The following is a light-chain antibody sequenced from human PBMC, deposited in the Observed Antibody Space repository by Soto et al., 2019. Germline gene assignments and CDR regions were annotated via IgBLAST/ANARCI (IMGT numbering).Light chain of an antibody. Sequence: QSALTQPASVSGSPGQSITISCTGTSIDVGGYNYVSWYQQHPGKAPKLMIYEVRNRPSGVSNRFSGSKSGNTASLTISGQQAEDEADYYYSSYTGSSTGVFGGGTKVTVL. J-gene: IGLJ3*02. CDR2: EVR. CDR3: SSYTGSSTGV. V-gene: IGLV2-14*01. CDR1: SIDVGGYNY.